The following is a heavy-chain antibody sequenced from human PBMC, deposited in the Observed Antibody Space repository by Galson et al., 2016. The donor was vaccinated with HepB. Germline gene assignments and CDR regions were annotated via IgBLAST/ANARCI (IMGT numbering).Heavy chain of an antibody. CDR1: GYTFIGFY. CDR3: VKARREWPVNGY. CDR2: IDPRSGAT. J-gene: IGHJ4*02. V-gene: IGHV1-2*02. D-gene: IGHD3-3*01. Sequence: SVKVSCKASGYTFIGFYIHWVRQAPGQGLEWMGWIDPRSGATKYAQNFQGRVTMSRDTSISTAYMELTRLTADDTAVYYCVKARREWPVNGYWGQGTLVSVSS.